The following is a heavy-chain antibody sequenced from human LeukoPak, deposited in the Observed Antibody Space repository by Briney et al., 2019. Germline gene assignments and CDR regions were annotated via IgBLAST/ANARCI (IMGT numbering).Heavy chain of an antibody. V-gene: IGHV1-2*02. Sequence: ASVKVSCKASGYTFTGYYIHWVRQAPGQGLEWMGWINPNSGGTNYAQKFQGRVTMTRDTSISTAYMELSRLRADDTAVYYCARSADDFYFDYWGQGTLVTVSS. J-gene: IGHJ4*02. CDR2: INPNSGGT. D-gene: IGHD1-1*01. CDR1: GYTFTGYY. CDR3: ARSADDFYFDY.